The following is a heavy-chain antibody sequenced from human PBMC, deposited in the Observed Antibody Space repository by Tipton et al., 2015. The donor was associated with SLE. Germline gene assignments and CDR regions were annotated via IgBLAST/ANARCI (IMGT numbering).Heavy chain of an antibody. D-gene: IGHD3-3*01. Sequence: QSGPEVKKPGASVKVSCKASGYTFTSYGISWVRQAPGQGLEWMGWISAYNGNTNYAQKLQGRVTMTTDTSTSTAYMELRSLRSDDTAVYYCARGPTIFGVVIMDYFDYWGQGTLVTVSS. V-gene: IGHV1-18*01. J-gene: IGHJ4*02. CDR3: ARGPTIFGVVIMDYFDY. CDR1: GYTFTSYG. CDR2: ISAYNGNT.